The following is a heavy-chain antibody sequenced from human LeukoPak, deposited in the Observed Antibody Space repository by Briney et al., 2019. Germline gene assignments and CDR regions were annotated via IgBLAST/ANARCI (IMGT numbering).Heavy chain of an antibody. CDR3: ASSYYDILTGYYGLDY. V-gene: IGHV3-30*04. J-gene: IGHJ4*02. D-gene: IGHD3-9*01. CDR1: GFTFSSYA. CDR2: ISYDGSNK. Sequence: GGSLRLSCAASGFTFSSYAMHWVRQAPGKGLEWVAVISYDGSNKYYADSVKGRFTISRDNSKNTLYLQMNSLRAEDTAVYYCASSYYDILTGYYGLDYWGQGTLVTVSS.